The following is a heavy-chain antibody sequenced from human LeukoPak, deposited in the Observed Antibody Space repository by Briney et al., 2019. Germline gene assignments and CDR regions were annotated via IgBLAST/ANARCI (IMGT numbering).Heavy chain of an antibody. Sequence: GGSLRLSCAASGFTFSSYSMNWVRQAPGKGLEWVSSIGSTTGKIYYADAVKGRFTISRDNAENSLYLQMSSLRAEDTAVYYCARSNPGQAWLDPWGQGTRVTVSS. CDR1: GFTFSSYS. J-gene: IGHJ5*02. V-gene: IGHV3-21*01. CDR2: IGSTTGKI. CDR3: ARSNPGQAWLDP.